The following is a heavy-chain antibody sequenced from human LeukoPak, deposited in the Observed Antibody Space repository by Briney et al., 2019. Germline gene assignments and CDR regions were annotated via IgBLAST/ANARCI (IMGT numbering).Heavy chain of an antibody. CDR2: ISWNSGSI. V-gene: IGHV3-9*01. J-gene: IGHJ4*02. CDR3: ARAGYCSSTSCYSLGSGPFDY. Sequence: GRSLRLSCAASGFTFDDYAMHWVRQAPGKGLEWVSGISWNSGSIGYADSVKGRFTISRDNAKNSLYLQMNSLRAEDTAVYYCARAGYCSSTSCYSLGSGPFDYWGQGTLVTVSS. CDR1: GFTFDDYA. D-gene: IGHD2-2*02.